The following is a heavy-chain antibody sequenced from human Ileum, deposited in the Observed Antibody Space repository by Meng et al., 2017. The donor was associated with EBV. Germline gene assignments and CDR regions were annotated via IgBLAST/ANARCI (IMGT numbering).Heavy chain of an antibody. J-gene: IGHJ5*02. V-gene: IGHV4-4*02. CDR3: ARLDSSGYYFGGWFDP. D-gene: IGHD3-22*01. Sequence: QVAVQGSRSIVVIPCGPWSRPCSISGGSIISRKWWSWVRQSPGTGLEWIGEIYHHGTTNDNPSLKSRVTISVDTSKNKFFLNLTSLTAADTAVYYCARLDSSGYYFGGWFDPWGQGILVTVSS. CDR2: IYHHGTT. CDR1: GGSIISRKW.